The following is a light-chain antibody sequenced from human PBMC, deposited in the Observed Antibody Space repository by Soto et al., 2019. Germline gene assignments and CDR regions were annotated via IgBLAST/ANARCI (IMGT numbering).Light chain of an antibody. Sequence: DIQMTQSPSSLSASVGDRVTITCRASQSISSYLNWYQQKPGKAPKRLIYAASSLQSGVPSRFSGSGSGTDFTLTISSLQPEDFATYYCQQSYSTPYTLGQGNKLEIK. CDR2: AAS. CDR3: QQSYSTPYT. J-gene: IGKJ2*01. CDR1: QSISSY. V-gene: IGKV1-39*01.